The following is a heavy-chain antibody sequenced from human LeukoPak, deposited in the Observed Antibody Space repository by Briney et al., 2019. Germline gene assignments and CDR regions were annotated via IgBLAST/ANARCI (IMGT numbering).Heavy chain of an antibody. J-gene: IGHJ4*02. D-gene: IGHD2-15*01. Sequence: ASVKVSCKASGYTFSNYGITWVRQAPGQGLEWMGWISAHNGNTKYAQSLQGRVTMTTDTSTSTAYMELRRLTSDDTAVYYCARESYCSGGNCYSGAGDYWGQGTLVSVSS. CDR2: ISAHNGNT. V-gene: IGHV1-18*01. CDR1: GYTFSNYG. CDR3: ARESYCSGGNCYSGAGDY.